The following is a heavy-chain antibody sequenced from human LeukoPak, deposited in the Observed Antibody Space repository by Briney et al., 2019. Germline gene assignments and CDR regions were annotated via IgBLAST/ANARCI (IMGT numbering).Heavy chain of an antibody. D-gene: IGHD2-2*01. CDR3: ATGIVVVPAAISYFDY. V-gene: IGHV3-23*01. Sequence: GGSLRLSCAASGFTFSSYAMSWVRQAPRKGPEWFSAISGSGGSTYYADSVKGRFTISRDNSKNTLYLQMNSLRAEDTAVYYCATGIVVVPAAISYFDYWGQGTLGTVSS. J-gene: IGHJ4*02. CDR1: GFTFSSYA. CDR2: ISGSGGST.